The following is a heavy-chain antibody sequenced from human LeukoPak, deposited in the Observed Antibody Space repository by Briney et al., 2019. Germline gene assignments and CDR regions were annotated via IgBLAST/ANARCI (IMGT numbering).Heavy chain of an antibody. V-gene: IGHV3-48*02. Sequence: QPGGSLRLSCAASGFTFSSYSMNWVRQAPGKGLEWVSYISSSSSTIYYADSVKGRFTISRDNAKNSLYLQMNSLRDEDTAVYYCARDYFTGQQLVPGDYWGQGTLVTVSS. CDR1: GFTFSSYS. CDR2: ISSSSSTI. CDR3: ARDYFTGQQLVPGDY. J-gene: IGHJ4*02. D-gene: IGHD6-13*01.